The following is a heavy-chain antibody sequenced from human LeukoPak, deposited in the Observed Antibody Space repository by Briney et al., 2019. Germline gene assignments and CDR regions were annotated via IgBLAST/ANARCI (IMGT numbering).Heavy chain of an antibody. CDR3: ARARGYDTRDFDY. CDR1: GFTFSSYA. V-gene: IGHV3-64*01. D-gene: IGHD6-13*01. J-gene: IGHJ4*02. Sequence: PGGSLRLSCAASGFTFSSYAMHWVRQAPGKGLEYVSAISSNGGSTYYANSVKGRFTISRDNSKNTLYLQMGSLSVEDMAVYYCARARGYDTRDFDYWGQGTLVTVSS. CDR2: ISSNGGST.